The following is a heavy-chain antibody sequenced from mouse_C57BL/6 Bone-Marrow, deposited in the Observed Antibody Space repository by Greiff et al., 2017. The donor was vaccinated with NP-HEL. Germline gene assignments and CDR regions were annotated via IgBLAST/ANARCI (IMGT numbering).Heavy chain of an antibody. CDR3: STWGWLLPYYFDY. D-gene: IGHD2-3*01. CDR1: GFNITDDY. V-gene: IGHV14-4*01. Sequence: EVQLQQSGAELVRPGASVKLSCTASGFNITDDYMHWVKQRPEQGLEWIGWIDPENGDTEYASNFQGKAIITADTSSNTAYLQLSILTSEDTAVYYYSTWGWLLPYYFDYRGQGTTLTVSS. CDR2: IDPENGDT. J-gene: IGHJ2*01.